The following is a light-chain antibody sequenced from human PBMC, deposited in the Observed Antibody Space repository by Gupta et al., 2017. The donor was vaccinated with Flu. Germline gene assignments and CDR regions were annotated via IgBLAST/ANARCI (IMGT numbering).Light chain of an antibody. J-gene: IGLJ3*02. V-gene: IGLV1-40*01. Sequence: QFVLTQPPSVSGAPGQRVTISCTGSTSNIGAGYDVHWYQQVPGRAPKRLIFGSNNRPSGAADRFSGSKSGTSASPAIAGLQAEDEADYYCQSYDNSLSGSKVFGGGTKLTVL. CDR3: QSYDNSLSGSKV. CDR2: GSN. CDR1: TSNIGAGYD.